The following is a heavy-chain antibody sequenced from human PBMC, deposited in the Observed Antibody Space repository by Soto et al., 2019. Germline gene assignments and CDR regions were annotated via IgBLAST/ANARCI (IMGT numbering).Heavy chain of an antibody. J-gene: IGHJ4*02. CDR3: GRDHTGLSE. V-gene: IGHV3-21*01. D-gene: IGHD3-16*02. CDR2: IISSSSYI. CDR1: VVTFRSSS. Sequence: SGGSMRLSCAASVVTFRSSSMTWVRQAPGKGLEWVSSIISSSSYIYYADSVKGRFTISRDNAKNSLYLQMNSLRAEDTAVYYCGRDHTGLSEWGQGSLVTFSS.